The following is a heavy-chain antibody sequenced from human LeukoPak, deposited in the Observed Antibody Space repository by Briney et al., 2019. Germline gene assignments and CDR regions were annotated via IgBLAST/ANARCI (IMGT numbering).Heavy chain of an antibody. Sequence: PSETLSLTCAVYGGSFSGYYWSWIRQPPGEGLEWIGEINHSGSTNYNPSLESRVTISVDTSKNQFSLKLSSVTAADTAVYYCASGTGGPTQDYWGQGTLVTVSS. D-gene: IGHD1-14*01. J-gene: IGHJ4*02. CDR3: ASGTGGPTQDY. CDR2: INHSGST. V-gene: IGHV4-34*01. CDR1: GGSFSGYY.